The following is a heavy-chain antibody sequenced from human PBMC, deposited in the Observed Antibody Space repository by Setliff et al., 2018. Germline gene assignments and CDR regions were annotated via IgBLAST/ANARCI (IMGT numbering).Heavy chain of an antibody. Sequence: SVKVSCKASGGTFRSYGISWVRQAPGQGLKWMGGTIPSFGSTNYAQKFQDRVTIITDESTSTAYMELSSLRTEDTAVYYCARDLDYQYYYDSSGRNAFDIWGQGTMVTVSS. J-gene: IGHJ3*02. V-gene: IGHV1-69*05. D-gene: IGHD3-22*01. CDR3: ARDLDYQYYYDSSGRNAFDI. CDR1: GGTFRSYG. CDR2: TIPSFGST.